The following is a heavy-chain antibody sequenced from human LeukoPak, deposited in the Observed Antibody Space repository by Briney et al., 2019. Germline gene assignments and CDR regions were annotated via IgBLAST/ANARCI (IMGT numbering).Heavy chain of an antibody. J-gene: IGHJ4*02. V-gene: IGHV1-8*01. CDR2: MNPNSGNT. Sequence: ASVKVSCKASGYTFTSYDINWVRQATGQGLEWMGWMNPNSGNTGYAQKFQGRVTMTRNTSISTAYMELSSLRSEDTAVYYCASRKSYCSGGSCYSGGDYWGQGTLVTVSS. CDR3: ASRKSYCSGGSCYSGGDY. D-gene: IGHD2-15*01. CDR1: GYTFTSYD.